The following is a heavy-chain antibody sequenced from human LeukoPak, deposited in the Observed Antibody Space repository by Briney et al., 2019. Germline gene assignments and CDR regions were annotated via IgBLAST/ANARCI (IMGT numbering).Heavy chain of an antibody. V-gene: IGHV4-59*11. J-gene: IGHJ3*02. CDR1: GGSISSHY. CDR3: ARHAFDI. CDR2: IYHSGST. Sequence: SETLSLTCTVSGGSISSHYWTWIRQPPGKGLEWIGHIYHSGSTNYNPSLKSRVTISVDTSKNQLSLKLRSVTAADTAVYYCARHAFDIWGQGTMVTVSS.